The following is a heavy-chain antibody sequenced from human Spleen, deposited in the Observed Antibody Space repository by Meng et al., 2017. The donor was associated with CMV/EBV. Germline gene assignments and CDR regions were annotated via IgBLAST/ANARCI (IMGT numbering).Heavy chain of an antibody. Sequence: GGSLRLSCAASGFTFSSFAMTWVRQAPGKGLEWVSVIYSGGSTYYADSVKGRFTISRDNSKNTLYLQMNSLRAEDTAVYYCARGYFGAGSYRLFDHWGQGALVTVSS. CDR2: IYSGGST. D-gene: IGHD3-10*01. V-gene: IGHV3-66*01. J-gene: IGHJ4*02. CDR3: ARGYFGAGSYRLFDH. CDR1: GFTFSSFA.